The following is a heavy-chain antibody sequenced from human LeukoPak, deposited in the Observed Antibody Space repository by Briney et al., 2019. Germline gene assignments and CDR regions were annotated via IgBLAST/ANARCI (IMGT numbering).Heavy chain of an antibody. J-gene: IGHJ3*02. D-gene: IGHD3-3*01. CDR1: GYIFTGYY. Sequence: ASVKVSCKASGYIFTGYYMHWVRQAPGQGLEWMGWINPNSGGTNYAQKFQGRVTMTRDTSISTAYMELSRLRSDDTAVYYCARFGSKIQVRFLEWSLSLDIWGQGTTVTVSS. V-gene: IGHV1-2*02. CDR2: INPNSGGT. CDR3: ARFGSKIQVRFLEWSLSLDI.